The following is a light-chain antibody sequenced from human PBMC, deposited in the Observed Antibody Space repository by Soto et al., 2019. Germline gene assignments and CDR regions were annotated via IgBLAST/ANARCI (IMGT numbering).Light chain of an antibody. CDR1: QSVSSN. CDR2: GAS. V-gene: IGKV3-15*01. CDR3: QQYKNWPPEYT. J-gene: IGKJ2*01. Sequence: EIVMTQSPVTLSVSPGERATLSCRASQSVSSNLAWYQLTPGQAPRLLIYGASTRASDIPARFTGSGSGTEFTLTISSLQSEDFAVYYCQQYKNWPPEYTFGQGTKLEIK.